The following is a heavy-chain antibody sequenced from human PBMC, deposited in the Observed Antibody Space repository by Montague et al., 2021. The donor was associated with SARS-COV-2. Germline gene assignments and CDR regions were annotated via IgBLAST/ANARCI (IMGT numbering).Heavy chain of an antibody. V-gene: IGHV4-31*03. J-gene: IGHJ6*02. CDR2: VYSGGTT. D-gene: IGHD3-3*01. CDR3: VRDGGLRFSGGAMDV. Sequence: TLSLTCNVSGGSMISGGYYWSWIRQPPGKGPEWIGYVYSGGTTYYNPSLKSRVIISEDMSKNQFSLRLTSVTAADTAVYYCVRDGGLRFSGGAMDVWGQGTTVTVSS. CDR1: GGSMISGGYY.